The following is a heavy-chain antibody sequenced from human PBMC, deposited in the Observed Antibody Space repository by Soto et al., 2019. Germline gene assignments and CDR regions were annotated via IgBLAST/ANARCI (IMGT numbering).Heavy chain of an antibody. CDR1: VLRLSSYA. D-gene: IGHD3-3*01. Sequence: LRLSCVAPVLRLSSYAMHWVRQSPDKGLEWVAVIKSDGSSDYYRDSVKGRFAVSRDNSKNTVYLQMNNLRVDDTAVYYCAKPRSSLEWPPFDPWGHGTLVTVSS. J-gene: IGHJ5*02. CDR3: AKPRSSLEWPPFDP. CDR2: IKSDGSSD. V-gene: IGHV3-30*18.